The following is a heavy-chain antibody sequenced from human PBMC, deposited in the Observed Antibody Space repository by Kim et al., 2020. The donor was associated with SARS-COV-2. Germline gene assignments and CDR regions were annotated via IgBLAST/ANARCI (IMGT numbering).Heavy chain of an antibody. CDR3: ARVTNDYGDYNFDY. CDR2: INPSGGTT. Sequence: ASVKVSCKASGYTFISYYMHWVRQAPGQGLEWMGIINPSGGTTSYAQKFQGRGTMTRDTSTSTVYMALSSLRSEDTAVYYCARVTNDYGDYNFDYWGQGTLITVSS. J-gene: IGHJ4*02. V-gene: IGHV1-46*01. CDR1: GYTFISYY. D-gene: IGHD4-17*01.